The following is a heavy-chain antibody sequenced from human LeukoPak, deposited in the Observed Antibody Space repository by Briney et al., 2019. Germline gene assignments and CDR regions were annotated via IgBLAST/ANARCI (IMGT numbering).Heavy chain of an antibody. Sequence: ASVKVSCKASGYTFTSYYMHWVRQAPGQGLEWMGIINPSGGSTSYAQKFQGRVTMTRDTSTSTVYMELSSLRSEDTAVYCCARATPYYYDSSGYYNIDYWGQGTLVTVSS. D-gene: IGHD3-22*01. CDR1: GYTFTSYY. CDR2: INPSGGST. J-gene: IGHJ4*02. V-gene: IGHV1-46*01. CDR3: ARATPYYYDSSGYYNIDY.